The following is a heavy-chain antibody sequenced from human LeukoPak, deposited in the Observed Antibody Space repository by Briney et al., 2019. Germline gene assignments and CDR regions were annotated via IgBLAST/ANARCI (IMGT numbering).Heavy chain of an antibody. CDR1: GYTFTTYD. CDR3: ARGEAIVGSY. Sequence: AASVKVSCKASGYTFTTYDINWVPQAPGQGLEWLGWLSPTSGNTGYAQKFQGRVTMTRDTSTSTVYMELSSLTSDDTAVYYCARGEAIVGSYWGQGTLVTVSS. J-gene: IGHJ4*02. D-gene: IGHD1-26*01. CDR2: LSPTSGNT. V-gene: IGHV1-8*01.